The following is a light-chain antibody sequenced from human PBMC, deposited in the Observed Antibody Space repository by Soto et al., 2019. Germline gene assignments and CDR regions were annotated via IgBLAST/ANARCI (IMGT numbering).Light chain of an antibody. CDR3: QQRSNWPIT. J-gene: IGKJ5*01. CDR1: QSVSSY. CDR2: DAS. Sequence: EIVLTQSPATLSLSPGERATLSCRASQSVSSYLAWYQQKPGQAPRLLIYDASNRATGIPARFSGSGSGTDFTLTMIRLEPEDFAVYYCQQRSNWPITFGQGTRLEIK. V-gene: IGKV3-11*01.